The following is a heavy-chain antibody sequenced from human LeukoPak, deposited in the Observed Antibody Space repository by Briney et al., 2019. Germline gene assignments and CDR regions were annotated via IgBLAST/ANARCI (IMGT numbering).Heavy chain of an antibody. Sequence: AGGSLRLSCAASGFTFSSYAMSWVRQAAGKGLEWVSTISNSGSGTYYADSVKGRFTISRDNSKNTLYLQMNSLRAEDTAVYYCAKTRLLPDFDYWGQGTLVTVSS. CDR1: GFTFSSYA. D-gene: IGHD3-22*01. CDR3: AKTRLLPDFDY. V-gene: IGHV3-23*01. CDR2: ISNSGSGT. J-gene: IGHJ4*02.